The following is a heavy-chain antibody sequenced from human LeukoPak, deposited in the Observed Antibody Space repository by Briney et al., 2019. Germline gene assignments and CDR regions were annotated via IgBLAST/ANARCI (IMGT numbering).Heavy chain of an antibody. CDR1: GYTLTSYY. Sequence: ASVKVSCKASGYTLTSYYMHWVRQAPGQGLEWMGIINPSGGSTSYAQKFQGRVTMTRDTSTSTVYMELSSLRSEDTAVYYCARLGGAAGADYWGQGTMVTVSS. J-gene: IGHJ3*01. V-gene: IGHV1-46*01. CDR3: ARLGGAAGADY. D-gene: IGHD6-13*01. CDR2: INPSGGST.